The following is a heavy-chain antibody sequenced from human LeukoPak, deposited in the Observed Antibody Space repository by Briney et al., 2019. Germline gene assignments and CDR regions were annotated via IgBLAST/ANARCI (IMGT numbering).Heavy chain of an antibody. CDR1: GASVSNHY. CDR2: AYYSGST. Sequence: SETLSLTCSVSGASVSNHYCTWIRQPPGKRLEWIGYAYYSGSTKYNASLKSRGTISVDTSKNQFSLRLNSVTAADTAVYYCAISYGGYVLDTWGQGTL. CDR3: AISYGGYVLDT. D-gene: IGHD5-12*01. J-gene: IGHJ5*02. V-gene: IGHV4-59*02.